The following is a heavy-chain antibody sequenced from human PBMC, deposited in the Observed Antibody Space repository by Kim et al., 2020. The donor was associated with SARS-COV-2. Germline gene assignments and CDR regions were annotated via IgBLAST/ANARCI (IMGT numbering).Heavy chain of an antibody. D-gene: IGHD4-17*01. J-gene: IGHJ4*02. CDR1: GFTFSASA. CDR3: SRHSGKHGDRGFDN. V-gene: IGHV3-73*01. CDR2: IRSKPNNYAT. Sequence: GGSLRLSCAASGFTFSASAMHWVRQASGKGLEWVGRIRSKPNNYATSYAASVTGRFTISSDDSTNTVYLQMDSLKTDDMAVYFCSRHSGKHGDRGFDNWGQGTLVTVSS.